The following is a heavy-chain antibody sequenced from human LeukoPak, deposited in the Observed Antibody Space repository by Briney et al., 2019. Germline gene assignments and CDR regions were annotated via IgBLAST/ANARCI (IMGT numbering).Heavy chain of an antibody. Sequence: GGSLRLSCAASEFSVGSNYMTWVRQAPGKGLEWVSLIYSGGSTYYADSVKGRFTISRDNAKNSLYLQMNSLRAEDTALYYCASGGVLSVAFDIWGQGTMVTVSS. V-gene: IGHV3-66*01. J-gene: IGHJ3*02. CDR3: ASGGVLSVAFDI. CDR2: IYSGGST. D-gene: IGHD2-15*01. CDR1: EFSVGSNY.